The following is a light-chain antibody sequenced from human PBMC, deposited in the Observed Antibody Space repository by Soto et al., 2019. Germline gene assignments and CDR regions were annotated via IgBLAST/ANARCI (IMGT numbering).Light chain of an antibody. J-gene: IGKJ5*01. V-gene: IGKV3-15*01. CDR2: GAS. CDR1: QTVLSN. Sequence: EVVMTQSPGTLSASPGEGATLSCRASQTVLSNLAWYQQKPGQAPRLLIYGASTRATGIPARFSGSGSGTEFTLTISSLQSEDFAVYYCQQYNNWPITFGQGTRLEIK. CDR3: QQYNNWPIT.